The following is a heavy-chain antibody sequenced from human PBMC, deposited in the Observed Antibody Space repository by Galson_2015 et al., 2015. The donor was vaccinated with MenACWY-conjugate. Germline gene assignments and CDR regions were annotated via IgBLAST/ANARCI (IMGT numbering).Heavy chain of an antibody. V-gene: IGHV5-51*01. CDR3: ARHPPGGRGMDV. Sequence: QSGAEVKKPGESLKISCKGSGYTFTNYWIAWVRQMPGKGLEWVGLINPADSNVRYSPSFQGQVTISADESISTACLQWSSLKASDIAIFYCARHPPGGRGMDVWGRGTTVTVSS. J-gene: IGHJ6*02. CDR2: INPADSNV. D-gene: IGHD1-26*01. CDR1: GYTFTNYW.